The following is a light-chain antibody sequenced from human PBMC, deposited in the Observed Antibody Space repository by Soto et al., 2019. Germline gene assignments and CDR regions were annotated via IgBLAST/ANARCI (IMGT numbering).Light chain of an antibody. CDR3: SSFAGGNIYV. J-gene: IGLJ1*01. V-gene: IGLV2-8*01. CDR1: SSDVGGYNY. Sequence: QSALTQPPSASGSPGQSVTISCTGTSSDVGGYNYVSWHQQHPGKAPKLIIYDVTKRPSGVPDRFSGSKSGYTASLTVSGLQAEDEADYYRSSFAGGNIYVFGTGTKVTVL. CDR2: DVT.